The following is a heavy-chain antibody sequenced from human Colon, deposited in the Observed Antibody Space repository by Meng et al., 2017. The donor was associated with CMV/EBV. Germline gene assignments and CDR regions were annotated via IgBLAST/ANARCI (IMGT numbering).Heavy chain of an antibody. CDR3: AREIGSSGKAGWFDP. V-gene: IGHV3-48*03. Sequence: GESLKISCAASGFTFSLYEMNWVRQAPGKGLEWVSYISSSDSTTSYADSVKGRFTISRDNAKNSLYLQMNSLRAEDTAVFYCAREIGSSGKAGWFDPWGQGTLVTVSS. J-gene: IGHJ5*02. D-gene: IGHD3-10*01. CDR1: GFTFSLYE. CDR2: ISSSDSTT.